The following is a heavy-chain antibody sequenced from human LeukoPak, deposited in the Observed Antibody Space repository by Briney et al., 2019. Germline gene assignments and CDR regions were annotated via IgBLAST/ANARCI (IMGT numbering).Heavy chain of an antibody. J-gene: IGHJ4*02. CDR3: AKGGEYSSSWYWYFDY. CDR1: GFTFSSYA. D-gene: IGHD6-13*01. V-gene: IGHV3-23*01. Sequence: GGSLRLSCAASGFTFSSYAMSWVLQAPGKGLEWVSAISGSGGSTYYADSVKGRFTISRDNSKNTLYLQMNSLRAEDTAVYYCAKGGEYSSSWYWYFDYWGQGTLVTVSS. CDR2: ISGSGGST.